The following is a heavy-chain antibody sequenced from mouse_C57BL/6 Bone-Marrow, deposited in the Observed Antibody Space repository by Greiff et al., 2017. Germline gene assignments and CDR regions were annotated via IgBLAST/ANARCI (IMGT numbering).Heavy chain of an antibody. J-gene: IGHJ2*01. CDR3: ARDLDDYAFYFDD. CDR1: GFTFSSYA. CDR2: ISDGGSYT. D-gene: IGHD2-4*01. V-gene: IGHV5-4*01. Sequence: EVKLVESGGGLVKPGGSLKLSCAASGFTFSSYAMSWVRQTPEKRLEWVATISDGGSYTYYPDNVKGRFTISRDNAKNNLYLQMSHLKSEDTAMYYCARDLDDYAFYFDDWGQGTTLTVSS.